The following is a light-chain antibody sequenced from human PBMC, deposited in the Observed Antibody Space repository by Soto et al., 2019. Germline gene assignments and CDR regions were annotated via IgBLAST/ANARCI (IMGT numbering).Light chain of an antibody. Sequence: QSALTQPASVSGSPGQSIAISCTGTSSDVGGYNCVSWYQQHPGKAPKLMIYDVSNRPSGVSNRFSGSKSGNTASLTISGLQAEDEADYYCGSYTSSTSHVVFGGGTKVTVL. CDR2: DVS. V-gene: IGLV2-14*03. CDR1: SSDVGGYNC. J-gene: IGLJ2*01. CDR3: GSYTSSTSHVV.